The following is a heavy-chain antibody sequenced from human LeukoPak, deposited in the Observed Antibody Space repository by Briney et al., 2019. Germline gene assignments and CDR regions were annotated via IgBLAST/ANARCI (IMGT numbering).Heavy chain of an antibody. CDR1: GDSDDSIKSSSYY. J-gene: IGHJ4*02. D-gene: IGHD3/OR15-3a*01. CDR3: GRRGHLHRPF. V-gene: IGHV4-39*01. Sequence: SETLSLTCTVSGDSDDSIKSSSYYWAWIRLPPGKGLEWVGSIYYDGSTYYNPSLRGRVIISVDTSKSQFSVKLNSVTAADTAMYYCGRRGHLHRPFWGQGTLVTVSS. CDR2: IYYDGST.